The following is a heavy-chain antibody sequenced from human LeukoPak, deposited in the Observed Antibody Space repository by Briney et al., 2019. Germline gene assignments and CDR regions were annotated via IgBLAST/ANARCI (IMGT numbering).Heavy chain of an antibody. CDR2: VSSGSSTI. CDR1: GFTFSDYY. D-gene: IGHD1-26*01. J-gene: IGHJ5*02. CDR3: AGIVGATTWFDP. Sequence: PGGSLRLSCAASGFTFSDYYMSWIRQAPGKALEWVSYVSSGSSTIYYADSVKGRFTVSRDNGKRSLYLHMNSLRAEDTAVYYCAGIVGATTWFDPWGQGTLVTVSS. V-gene: IGHV3-11*04.